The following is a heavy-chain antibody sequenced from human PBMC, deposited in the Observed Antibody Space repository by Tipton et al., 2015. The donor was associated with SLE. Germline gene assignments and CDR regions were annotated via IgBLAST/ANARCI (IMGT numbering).Heavy chain of an antibody. CDR1: GYTFTSYG. Sequence: QSGAEVKKPGASVKVSCKASGYTFTSYGISWVRQAPGQGLEWMGWINPNSGGTNYAQKFQGRVTMTRDTSISTAYMELSRLRSDDTAVYYCARDRWLQQLDHFDYWGQGTLVTVSS. CDR3: ARDRWLQQLDHFDY. V-gene: IGHV1-2*02. J-gene: IGHJ4*02. CDR2: INPNSGGT. D-gene: IGHD6-13*01.